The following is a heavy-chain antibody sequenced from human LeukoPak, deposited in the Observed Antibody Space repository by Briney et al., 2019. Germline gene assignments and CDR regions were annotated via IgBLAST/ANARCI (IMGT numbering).Heavy chain of an antibody. Sequence: PSETLSLTWTVSGGSISSYYRSWIRQPPGKGLEWIGYIYYSGSTNYNPSLKSRVTISVDTSKNQFSLMLSSVTAADTAVYYCAVDSRNYGRWFFDLWGRRSLVSVSS. J-gene: IGHJ2*01. V-gene: IGHV4-59*01. CDR1: GGSISSYY. D-gene: IGHD3-10*01. CDR3: AVDSRNYGRWFFDL. CDR2: IYYSGST.